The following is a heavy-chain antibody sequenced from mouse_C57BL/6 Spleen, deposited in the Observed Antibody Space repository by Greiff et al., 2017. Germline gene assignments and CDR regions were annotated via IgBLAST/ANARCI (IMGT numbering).Heavy chain of an antibody. CDR2: IYPGNSDT. V-gene: IGHV1-5*01. Sequence: VQLQQSGTVLARPGASVKMSCKTSGYTFTSYWMHWVKQRPGQGLEWIGAIYPGNSDTSYNQKFKGKAKLTAVTSASTAYMELSSLTTEDSAVYYYTRSNYDYDVDYWGQGTTLTVSS. CDR3: TRSNYDYDVDY. CDR1: GYTFTSYW. D-gene: IGHD2-4*01. J-gene: IGHJ2*01.